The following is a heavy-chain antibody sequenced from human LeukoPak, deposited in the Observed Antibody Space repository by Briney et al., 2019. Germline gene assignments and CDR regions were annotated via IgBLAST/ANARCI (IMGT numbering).Heavy chain of an antibody. Sequence: PGGSLRLSCAASGFTFSSYWMSWVRQAPGKGLEWVANIKQDGSGKYYVDSVKGRFTISRDNAKNSLYLQMNSLRAEDTAVYYCAREATTFGGVIVHPHFDYWGQGTLVTVSS. CDR1: GFTFSSYW. D-gene: IGHD3-16*02. CDR2: IKQDGSGK. V-gene: IGHV3-7*01. J-gene: IGHJ4*02. CDR3: AREATTFGGVIVHPHFDY.